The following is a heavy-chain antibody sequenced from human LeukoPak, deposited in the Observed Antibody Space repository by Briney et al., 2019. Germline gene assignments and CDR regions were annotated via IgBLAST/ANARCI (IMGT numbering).Heavy chain of an antibody. CDR3: ARHTISDY. Sequence: GESLKISCKGSGYSFSSYWINWVRQMPGKGLEWLGRIDPSDSYTNYNPSFQGHVTISADKSISTAYLQCSSLKASDTAIYYCARHTISDYWGQGTQVTVSS. V-gene: IGHV5-10-1*01. J-gene: IGHJ4*02. D-gene: IGHD2-2*01. CDR2: IDPSDSYT. CDR1: GYSFSSYW.